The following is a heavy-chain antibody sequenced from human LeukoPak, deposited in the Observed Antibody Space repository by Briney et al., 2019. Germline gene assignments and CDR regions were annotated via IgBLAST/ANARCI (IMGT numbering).Heavy chain of an antibody. D-gene: IGHD5-18*01. CDR1: GGSISSYY. Sequence: SETLSLTCTVSGGSISSYYWSWIRQPAGKGLEWIGRIYTSGSTNYNPSLKSRVTMSVGTSKNQFSLKLSSVTAAGTAVYYCARDRPDTAMATFDYWGQGTLVTVSS. CDR2: IYTSGST. J-gene: IGHJ4*02. CDR3: ARDRPDTAMATFDY. V-gene: IGHV4-4*07.